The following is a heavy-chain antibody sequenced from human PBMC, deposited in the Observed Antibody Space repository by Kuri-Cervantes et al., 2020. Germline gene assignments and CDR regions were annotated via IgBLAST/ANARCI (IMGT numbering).Heavy chain of an antibody. D-gene: IGHD6-13*01. CDR3: AALKDVGSWHFDY. CDR1: GGSISSGDYY. V-gene: IGHV4-39*07. J-gene: IGHJ4*02. Sequence: SETLSLTCTVSGGSISSGDYYWSWIRQPPGKGLEWIGEINHSGSTNYNPSLKSRVTISVDTSKNQFSLKLSSVTAADTAVYYCAALKDVGSWHFDYWGQGTLVTVSS. CDR2: INHSGST.